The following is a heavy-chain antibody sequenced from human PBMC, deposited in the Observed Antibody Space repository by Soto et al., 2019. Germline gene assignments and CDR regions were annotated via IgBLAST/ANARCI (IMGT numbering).Heavy chain of an antibody. V-gene: IGHV3-33*01. D-gene: IGHD6-13*01. Sequence: GGSLRLSCAASGFTFSSYGMHWVRQAPGKGLEWVAVIWYDGSNKYYADTVKGRFTNSRDNSKNTLYLQMKSMKAEDTAVYYCSRDGYSSSWYLYYYYYYMDVWGKGTTVTVSS. CDR1: GFTFSSYG. J-gene: IGHJ6*03. CDR3: SRDGYSSSWYLYYYYYYMDV. CDR2: IWYDGSNK.